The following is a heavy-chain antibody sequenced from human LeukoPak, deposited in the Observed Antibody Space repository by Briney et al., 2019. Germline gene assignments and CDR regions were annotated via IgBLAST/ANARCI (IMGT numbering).Heavy chain of an antibody. V-gene: IGHV3-30*18. Sequence: GGSLRLSCAASGYTFSSYGMHWVRQAPGKGLEWVAVISYDGSNKYYADSVKGRFTISRDNSKNTLYLQMNSLRAEDTAVYYCAKDGSGSRGYYYYGMDVWGKGTTVTVSS. D-gene: IGHD3-16*01. CDR3: AKDGSGSRGYYYYGMDV. CDR2: ISYDGSNK. CDR1: GYTFSSYG. J-gene: IGHJ6*04.